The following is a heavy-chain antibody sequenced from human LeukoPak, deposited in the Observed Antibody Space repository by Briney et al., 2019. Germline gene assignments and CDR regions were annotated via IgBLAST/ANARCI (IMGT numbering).Heavy chain of an antibody. CDR1: GFTFGDYS. J-gene: IGHJ4*02. D-gene: IGHD3-9*01. Sequence: GGSLRLSCTTSGFTFGDYSMSWFRQAPGKGLEWVGFIRSKGYGGTAEYAASVKGRFTISRDDSNSIAYLQMDSLKTEDTAVYYCTGEIRYFDWFQADYWGQGTLVTVSS. CDR2: IRSKGYGGTA. CDR3: TGEIRYFDWFQADY. V-gene: IGHV3-49*03.